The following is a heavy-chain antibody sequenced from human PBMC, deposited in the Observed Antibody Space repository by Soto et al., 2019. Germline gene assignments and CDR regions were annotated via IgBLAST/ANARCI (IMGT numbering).Heavy chain of an antibody. Sequence: QLQLQESGSGLVKPSQTLSLTCAVSGDSISSGGYSWNWIRQPPGKGLEWIGYIYHSGGTDYNPSLKRRVTITVDSSNTQFSLTLSSVTAADTAVYYCARDSRSRYYLDYWGQGTLVTVSS. CDR2: IYHSGGT. D-gene: IGHD3-22*01. J-gene: IGHJ4*02. V-gene: IGHV4-30-2*01. CDR1: GDSISSGGYS. CDR3: ARDSRSRYYLDY.